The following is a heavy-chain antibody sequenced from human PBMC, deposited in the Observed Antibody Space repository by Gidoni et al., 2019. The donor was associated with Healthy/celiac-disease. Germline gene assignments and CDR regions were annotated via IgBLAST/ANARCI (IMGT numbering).Heavy chain of an antibody. CDR2: IYYSGST. V-gene: IGHV4-39*01. D-gene: IGHD3-3*01. Sequence: QLQLQESGPGLVKPSETLSLTCTVSGGSISSSSYYWGWIRQPPGKGLEWIGSIYYSGSTYYNPSLKSRVTISVDTSKNQFSLKLSSVTAADTAVYYCARYFAYYDFWSGYFDYWGQGTLVTVSS. CDR3: ARYFAYYDFWSGYFDY. J-gene: IGHJ4*02. CDR1: GGSISSSSYY.